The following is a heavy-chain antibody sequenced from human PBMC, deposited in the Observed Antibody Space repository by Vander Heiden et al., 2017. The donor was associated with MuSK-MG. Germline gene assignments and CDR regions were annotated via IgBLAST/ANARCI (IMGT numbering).Heavy chain of an antibody. D-gene: IGHD5-18*01. CDR1: GYSFNGYW. CDR3: ARLWGYSYGYFDY. Sequence: EVQLVPSGAVVKKPGESLRICCRGSGYSFNGYWSPWVRQVPGRGLGCMGRIDPSDSYTDYSPSFQGHVTISADKSISTAYLQWSSLKASDTAMYYCARLWGYSYGYFDYWGQGTLVTVSS. V-gene: IGHV5-10-1*03. CDR2: IDPSDSYT. J-gene: IGHJ4*02.